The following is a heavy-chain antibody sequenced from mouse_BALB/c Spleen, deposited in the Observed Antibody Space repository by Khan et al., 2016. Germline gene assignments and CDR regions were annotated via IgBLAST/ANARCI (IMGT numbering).Heavy chain of an antibody. V-gene: IGHV3-8*02. Sequence: EVQLVESGPSLVKPSQTLSLTCSVTGDSITSGYWNWIRKFPGNKLEYMGYISYSGSTYYNPFLASRISITRDTSTNQYYLLLNSETTEDTATYYCATYDGYYFDYWGQGTTLTVSS. CDR2: ISYSGST. CDR1: GDSITSGY. CDR3: ATYDGYYFDY. J-gene: IGHJ2*01. D-gene: IGHD2-3*01.